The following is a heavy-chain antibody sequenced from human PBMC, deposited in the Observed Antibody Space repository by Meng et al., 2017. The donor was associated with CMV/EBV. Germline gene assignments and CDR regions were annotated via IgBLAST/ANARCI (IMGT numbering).Heavy chain of an antibody. CDR2: ISSSGGTI. J-gene: IGHJ5*02. D-gene: IGHD4-17*01. CDR1: GFTFSDNY. V-gene: IGHV3-11*01. CDR3: ARDLLYGEGWFGP. Sequence: ASGFTFSDNYMTWIRQAPGKGLEWVSYISSSGGTIYYADSVKGRFTISRDNAKNSLYLQMSSLRAEDTAMYYCARDLLYGEGWFGPWGQGTLVTVSS.